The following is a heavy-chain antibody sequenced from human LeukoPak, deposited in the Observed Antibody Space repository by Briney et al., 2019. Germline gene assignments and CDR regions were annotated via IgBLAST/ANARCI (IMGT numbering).Heavy chain of an antibody. Sequence: PGGSLRLSCAASGFTFSNAWMSWVRQAPGKGLEWVGRIKSKTDGGTTDYAAPVKGRFTISRDDSKNTLYLQMNSLKTEDTAVYYCTTDAGDIVVVPAAINFQHWGQGTLVTVSS. D-gene: IGHD2-2*02. CDR3: TTDAGDIVVVPAAINFQH. J-gene: IGHJ1*01. CDR1: GFTFSNAW. CDR2: IKSKTDGGTT. V-gene: IGHV3-15*01.